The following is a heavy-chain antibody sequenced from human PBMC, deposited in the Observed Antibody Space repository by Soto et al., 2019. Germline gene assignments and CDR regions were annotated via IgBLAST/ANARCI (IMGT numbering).Heavy chain of an antibody. CDR3: ARQPNQNQYVYVGMAV. CDR1: GFTFSTYW. D-gene: IGHD2-2*01. V-gene: IGHV3-7*03. CDR2: IKHDGSEK. Sequence: GGSLRLSCAVSGFTFSTYWMSWVRQAPGKGPEWVANIKHDGSEKYYVDSVKGRFTISRDNAKNSLYLQMNSLRAEDTAVYYCARQPNQNQYVYVGMAVGEPGTTETVST. J-gene: IGHJ6*01.